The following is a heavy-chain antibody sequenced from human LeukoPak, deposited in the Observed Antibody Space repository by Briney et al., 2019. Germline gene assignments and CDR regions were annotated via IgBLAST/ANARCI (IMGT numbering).Heavy chain of an antibody. CDR1: GFTFSSYS. J-gene: IGHJ4*02. D-gene: IGHD1-26*01. Sequence: GGSLRLSRAASGFTFSSYSMNWVRQAPGKGLEWVSSISSSSSYIYYADSVKGRFTISRDNAKNSLYLQMNSLRAEDTAAYYCARDLKSGSYGGWWGQGTLVTVSS. V-gene: IGHV3-21*01. CDR2: ISSSSSYI. CDR3: ARDLKSGSYGGW.